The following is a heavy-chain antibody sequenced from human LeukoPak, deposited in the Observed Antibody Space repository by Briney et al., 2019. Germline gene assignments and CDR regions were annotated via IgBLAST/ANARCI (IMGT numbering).Heavy chain of an antibody. Sequence: PGGSLRLSCAASGFTFSSYGMPWVRQAPGKGLEWVAFIRYDGSNKYYADSVKGRFTISRDNSKNTLYLQMNSLRAEDTAVYYCAKDLAYSSGWYYFDYWGQGTLVTVSS. J-gene: IGHJ4*02. D-gene: IGHD6-19*01. CDR3: AKDLAYSSGWYYFDY. CDR2: IRYDGSNK. CDR1: GFTFSSYG. V-gene: IGHV3-30*02.